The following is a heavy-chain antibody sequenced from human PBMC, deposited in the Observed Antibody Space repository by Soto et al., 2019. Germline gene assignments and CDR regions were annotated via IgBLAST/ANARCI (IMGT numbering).Heavy chain of an antibody. Sequence: PSDTPSLTCAVYGESFRGYYWSWIRQPPGKGLEWLGEINHSGSTNYNPSLKSRVTISVDTSKNQFSLKLSSVTAADTAVYYCARRSSWYPYYYYYGMDVWGQGTTVTVSS. CDR3: ARRSSWYPYYYYYGMDV. J-gene: IGHJ6*02. CDR1: GESFRGYY. D-gene: IGHD6-13*01. V-gene: IGHV4-34*01. CDR2: INHSGST.